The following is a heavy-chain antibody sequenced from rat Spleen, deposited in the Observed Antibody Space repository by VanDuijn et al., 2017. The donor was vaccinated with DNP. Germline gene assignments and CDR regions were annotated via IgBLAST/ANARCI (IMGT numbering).Heavy chain of an antibody. Sequence: EVQLVESGGGLVQPGRSMKLSCAASGFTFSDYYMAWVRQAPKKGLEWVASISYEGSSTYYGDSVKGRFTISSDKAKSTLYLQMNSLRSEDTATYYCAIQVGSYYGYTGLNYFDYWGQGVMVTVSS. CDR1: GFTFSDYY. CDR2: ISYEGSST. V-gene: IGHV5-22*01. D-gene: IGHD1-7*01. CDR3: AIQVGSYYGYTGLNYFDY. J-gene: IGHJ2*01.